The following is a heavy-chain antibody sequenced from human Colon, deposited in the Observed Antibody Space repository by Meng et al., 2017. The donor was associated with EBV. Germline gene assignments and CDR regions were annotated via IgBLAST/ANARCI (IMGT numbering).Heavy chain of an antibody. CDR3: ARGPSRWLQFSFDY. D-gene: IGHD5-24*01. CDR1: GGSISSGGYY. V-gene: IGHV4-31*03. Sequence: QVRLQAWGPGLVKPSPTLSLTCTVSGGSISSGGYYWSWIRQHPGKGLEWIGYIYYSGSTYYNPSLKSRVTISIDTSKNQFSLKLSSVTAADTAVYYCARGPSRWLQFSFDYWGQGTLVTVSS. J-gene: IGHJ4*02. CDR2: IYYSGST.